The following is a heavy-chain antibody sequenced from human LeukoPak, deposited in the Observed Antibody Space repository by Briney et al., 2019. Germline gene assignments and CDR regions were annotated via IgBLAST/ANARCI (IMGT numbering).Heavy chain of an antibody. J-gene: IGHJ4*02. CDR2: IYGSDDTT. Sequence: GGSLRLSCSASGFSFSTYGMSWVRQAPRKGLEWVSTIYGSDDTTRYAESVKGRFTISRDNSKETLYLQMNNLRAEDTAVYYCAKDQRPDTGYDIDYWGQGPWSLSPQ. CDR1: GFSFSTYG. CDR3: AKDQRPDTGYDIDY. D-gene: IGHD3-9*01. V-gene: IGHV3-23*01.